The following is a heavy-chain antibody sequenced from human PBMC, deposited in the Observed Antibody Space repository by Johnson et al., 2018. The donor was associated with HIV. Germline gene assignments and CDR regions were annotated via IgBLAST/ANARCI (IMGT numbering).Heavy chain of an antibody. CDR2: INWNGAAP. CDR3: ARDQRSSGLNDQTDAFDI. D-gene: IGHD6-19*01. Sequence: VLLVESGGGMARPGESLRLSCEASGFIFDEYDMSWVRQAPGKGLEWVSGINWNGAAPGSADSVKGRFTISRDNAKNSLFLQMNSLRAEDTAVYYCARDQRSSGLNDQTDAFDIWGQGTMVTVSS. J-gene: IGHJ3*02. V-gene: IGHV3-20*04. CDR1: GFIFDEYD.